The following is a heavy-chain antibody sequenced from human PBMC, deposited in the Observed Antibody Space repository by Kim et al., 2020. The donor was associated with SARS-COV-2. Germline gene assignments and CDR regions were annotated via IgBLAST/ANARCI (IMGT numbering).Heavy chain of an antibody. CDR1: GFTFSSYG. Sequence: GGSLRLSCAASGFTFSSYGMHWVRQAPGKGLEWVAVISHDGSNKYYADSVKGRFTISRDNSKNTLYLQMNSLRAEDTAVYYCAKDLYEYQLLPTWDFDYWGQGTLVTVSS. J-gene: IGHJ4*02. V-gene: IGHV3-30*18. D-gene: IGHD2-2*01. CDR2: ISHDGSNK. CDR3: AKDLYEYQLLPTWDFDY.